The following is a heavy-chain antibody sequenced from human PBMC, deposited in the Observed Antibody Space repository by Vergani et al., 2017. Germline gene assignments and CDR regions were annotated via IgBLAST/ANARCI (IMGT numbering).Heavy chain of an antibody. CDR1: GYTFTNYY. CDR3: ARVGGNRKQVYYYYMDV. Sequence: QVLLVQSGAEVKKPGASVRVSCKTSGYTFTNYYIHWVRQAPGQGLEWMGIINPSGGSTTYAQQFQGRLTMTRDTSTSTVYMDLSNLRSEDTAVYYCARVGGNRKQVYYYYMDVWGKGTTVTVS. V-gene: IGHV1-46*01. J-gene: IGHJ6*03. CDR2: INPSGGST. D-gene: IGHD4-23*01.